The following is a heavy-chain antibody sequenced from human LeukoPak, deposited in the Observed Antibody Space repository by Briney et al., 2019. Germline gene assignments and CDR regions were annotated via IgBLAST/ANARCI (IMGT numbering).Heavy chain of an antibody. CDR1: GFTFSSYW. CDR2: INSDGSST. V-gene: IGHV3-74*01. Sequence: GGSLRLSCAASGFTFSSYWMHWVRQAPGKGLVWVSRINSDGSSTSYADSVKGRFTISRDNAKSTLYLQMNSLRAEDTAVYYCARATDKQWLAHWGQGTLVTVSS. CDR3: ARATDKQWLAH. D-gene: IGHD6-19*01. J-gene: IGHJ4*02.